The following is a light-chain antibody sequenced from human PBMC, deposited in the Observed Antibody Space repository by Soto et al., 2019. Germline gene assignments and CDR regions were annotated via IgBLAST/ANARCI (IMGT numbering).Light chain of an antibody. CDR1: QSVSSSY. J-gene: IGKJ2*01. V-gene: IGKV3-20*01. CDR2: GAS. Sequence: EVVLTQSPGTLSLSPGERATLSCRASQSVSSSYLAWYQQKPDQAPRLLIYGASSRATGIPDRFSGSGSGTAFTLTISRLEPEDFAVDYCQQYGSSLYTFGQGTKLEI. CDR3: QQYGSSLYT.